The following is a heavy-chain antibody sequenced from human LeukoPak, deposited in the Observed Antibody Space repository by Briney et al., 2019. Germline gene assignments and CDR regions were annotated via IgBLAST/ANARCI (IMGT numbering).Heavy chain of an antibody. CDR3: ARDRGGSSWYWGNYYYYMDV. D-gene: IGHD6-13*01. CDR1: GGTFISYA. J-gene: IGHJ6*03. CDR2: IIPIFGTA. V-gene: IGHV1-69*13. Sequence: SVKVSCKASGGTFISYAISWVRQAPGQGLEWMGGIIPIFGTANYAQKFRGRVTITADESTSTAYMELSSLRSEDTAVYYCARDRGGSSWYWGNYYYYMDVWGKGTTVTISS.